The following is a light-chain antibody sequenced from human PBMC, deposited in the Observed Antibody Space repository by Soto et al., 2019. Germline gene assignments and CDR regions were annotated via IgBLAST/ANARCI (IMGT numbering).Light chain of an antibody. Sequence: EIVLTQSPGTLSLSPGERATLSCRASQSISSSFLAWYQQKPGQAPRLLMYGVSSRATGIPDRFSGSGSGTDFTLTISRLEPEDFAVYYCQQYRTFGQGTKVDIK. CDR2: GVS. CDR1: QSISSSF. CDR3: QQYRT. V-gene: IGKV3-20*01. J-gene: IGKJ1*01.